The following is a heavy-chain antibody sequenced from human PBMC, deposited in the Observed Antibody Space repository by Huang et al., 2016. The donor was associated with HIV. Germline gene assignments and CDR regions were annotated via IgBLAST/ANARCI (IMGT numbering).Heavy chain of an antibody. J-gene: IGHJ2*01. CDR1: GGSLHGYY. CDR3: ATSRSGSGWFLDI. Sequence: QVQLYQWGAGPLRPSETLSLTCGGSGGSLHGYYWNWLRQSPGRGLEWIGEVKHGGSTKYNPSLKSRVTISVDTSKIQFSLNLTSVTATDTADYYCATSRSGSGWFLDIWGRGTLVSVS. CDR2: VKHGGST. D-gene: IGHD6-19*01. V-gene: IGHV4-34*01.